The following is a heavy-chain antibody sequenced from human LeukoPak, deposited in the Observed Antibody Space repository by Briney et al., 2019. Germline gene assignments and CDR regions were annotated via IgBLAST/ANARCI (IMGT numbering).Heavy chain of an antibody. CDR1: GGSISSSSYY. V-gene: IGHV4-39*07. CDR2: INHSGST. CDR3: ARTDFWSGYVYY. D-gene: IGHD3-3*01. Sequence: SETLSLXCTVSGGSISSSSYYWSWIRQPPGKGLEWIGEINHSGSTNYNPSLKSRVTISVDTSKNQFSLKLSSVTAADTAVYYCARTDFWSGYVYYWGQGTLVTVSS. J-gene: IGHJ4*02.